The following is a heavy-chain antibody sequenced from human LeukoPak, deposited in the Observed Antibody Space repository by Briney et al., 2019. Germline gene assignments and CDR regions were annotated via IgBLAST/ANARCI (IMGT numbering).Heavy chain of an antibody. D-gene: IGHD3-10*01. CDR3: AKTAEYFGEFPFDY. J-gene: IGHJ4*02. CDR1: GFTFTNYW. Sequence: GESLQISCKGSGFTFTNYWIGWLRRMPGKGLEWMGIIYPGDSDTKYSPSFQGHVTISADKSTTTAYLEWSSLKASDTAMYYCAKTAEYFGEFPFDYWGQGTLVTVSS. V-gene: IGHV5-51*01. CDR2: IYPGDSDT.